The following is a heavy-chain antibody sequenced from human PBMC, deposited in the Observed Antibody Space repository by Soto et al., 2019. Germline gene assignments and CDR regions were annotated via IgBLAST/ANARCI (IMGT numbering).Heavy chain of an antibody. J-gene: IGHJ4*02. V-gene: IGHV4-39*01. CDR2: IYYSGST. Sequence: SETLSLTCTVSGGSISSSSYYWGWIRQPPGKGLEWIGSIYYSGSTYYNPSLKSRVTISVDTSKNQFSLKLSSVTAADTAVYYFASPPSSGSYYRSYYFDYWGQGTLVTVSS. CDR3: ASPPSSGSYYRSYYFDY. CDR1: GGSISSSSYY. D-gene: IGHD3-10*01.